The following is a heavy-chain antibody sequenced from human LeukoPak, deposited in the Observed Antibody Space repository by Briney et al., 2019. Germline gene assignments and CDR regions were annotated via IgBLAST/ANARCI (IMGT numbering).Heavy chain of an antibody. CDR2: IWYSGTT. J-gene: IGHJ4*02. CDR3: VRTISDGSGDY. D-gene: IGHD3-10*01. V-gene: IGHV4-59*01. Sequence: PSETLSLTCTVSGGSISRYHWSWIRQPPEKGLEWIGYIWYSGTTNYNPSLKSRATMSVDTSKNHFSLRLSSVTAADTAIYYCVRTISDGSGDYWGQGILVTVSA. CDR1: GGSISRYH.